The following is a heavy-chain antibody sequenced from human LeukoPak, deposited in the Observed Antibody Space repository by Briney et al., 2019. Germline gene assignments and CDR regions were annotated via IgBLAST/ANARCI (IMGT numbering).Heavy chain of an antibody. J-gene: IGHJ5*02. CDR3: ASGIGP. CDR1: GGSTRSGRHH. D-gene: IGHD2-15*01. CDR2: LDESGRP. V-gene: IGHV4-39*07. Sequence: SETLSLTCSVSGGSTRSGRHHWAWVRQPPGKGLEFIGSLDESGRPYYNAPLKSRVTISVDTSKNQFSLKLSSVTAADTAVYYCASGIGPWGQGTLVTVSS.